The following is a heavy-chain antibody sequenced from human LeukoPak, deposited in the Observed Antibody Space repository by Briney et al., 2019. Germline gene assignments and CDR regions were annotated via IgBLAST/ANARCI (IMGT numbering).Heavy chain of an antibody. CDR2: MNPNSGNT. D-gene: IGHD1-1*01. CDR3: ARAPKVGVQLERRPEYYFDY. Sequence: ASVKVSCKASGYTFTSYDIKWVRQATGQGLEWMGWMNPNSGNTGYAQKFQGRVTMTRNTSISTAYMELSSLRSEDTAVYYCARAPKVGVQLERRPEYYFDYWGQGTLVTVSS. J-gene: IGHJ4*02. CDR1: GYTFTSYD. V-gene: IGHV1-8*01.